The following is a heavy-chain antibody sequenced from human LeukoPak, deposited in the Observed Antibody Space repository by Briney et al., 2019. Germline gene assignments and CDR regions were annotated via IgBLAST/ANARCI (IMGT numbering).Heavy chain of an antibody. CDR3: ARAASALY. CDR2: IKPDGSEK. J-gene: IGHJ4*02. CDR1: GLIFSKYW. Sequence: GGSLRLSCAASGLIFSKYWMTWVRQAPGKGLEWVASIKPDGSEKDYLDSVKGRFTISRDNAMDSLYLQMNSLRDDDTSVYFCARAASALYWGRGTLVTVSS. D-gene: IGHD6-19*01. V-gene: IGHV3-7*04.